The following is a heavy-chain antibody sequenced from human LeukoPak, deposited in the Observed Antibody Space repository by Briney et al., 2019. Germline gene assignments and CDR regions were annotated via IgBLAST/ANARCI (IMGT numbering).Heavy chain of an antibody. D-gene: IGHD3-9*01. CDR1: GFTFSSYA. CDR3: ARDHDWAFDL. CDR2: ISGSGGST. Sequence: GGSLRLSCAASGFTFSSYAMSWVRQAPGKGLEWVSAISGSGGSTYYTDSVKGRFTISRDNPKKSLYLQMNALRYEDTAIYYCARDHDWAFDLWGQGTLVTVSS. V-gene: IGHV3-23*01. J-gene: IGHJ4*02.